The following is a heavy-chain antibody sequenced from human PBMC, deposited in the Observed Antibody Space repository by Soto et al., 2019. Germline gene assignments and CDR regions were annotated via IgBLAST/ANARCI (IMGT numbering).Heavy chain of an antibody. CDR2: FYYSGST. CDR1: GDSVSSAGSY. D-gene: IGHD1-7*01. J-gene: IGHJ4*02. Sequence: SETLSLTCTVSGDSVSSAGSYWSWIRQPPGKGLEWIGYFYYSGSTNYIPSLKSRVTISVDTSKNQFSLKLSSVTAADTAVYFCARNIQRNYRGVCYYWGQGTLVTVSS. V-gene: IGHV4-61*08. CDR3: ARNIQRNYRGVCYY.